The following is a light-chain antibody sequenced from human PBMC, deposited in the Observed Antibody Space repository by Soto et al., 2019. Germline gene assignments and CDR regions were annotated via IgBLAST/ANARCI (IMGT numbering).Light chain of an antibody. J-gene: IGKJ3*01. CDR1: QDIRTS. V-gene: IGKV1-33*01. CDR2: GAS. Sequence: DIQMTQSPSSLSASVGARISITCQASQDIRTSLSWFQQKPGRAPKLLIYGASNLETGVPSRFRGSGSGTGFTFTISSLQPEDIATYYCQQYDNLPPFTFGPGTKVDIK. CDR3: QQYDNLPPFT.